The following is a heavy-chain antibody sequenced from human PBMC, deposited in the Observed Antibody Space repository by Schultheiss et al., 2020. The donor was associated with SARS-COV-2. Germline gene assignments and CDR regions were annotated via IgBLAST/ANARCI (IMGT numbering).Heavy chain of an antibody. CDR2: ISYDGSNK. CDR1: GFTFSSYG. D-gene: IGHD6-19*01. J-gene: IGHJ4*02. V-gene: IGHV3-30*03. Sequence: GESLKISCAASGFTFSSYGMHWVRQAPGKGLEWVAVISYDGSNKYYADSVKGRFTISRDNSKNTLYLQMNSLRAEDTAVYYCARDNRRIAVAGHFDYWGQGTLVTVSS. CDR3: ARDNRRIAVAGHFDY.